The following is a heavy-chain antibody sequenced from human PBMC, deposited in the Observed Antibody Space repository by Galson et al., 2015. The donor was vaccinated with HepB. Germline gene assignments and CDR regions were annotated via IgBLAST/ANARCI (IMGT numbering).Heavy chain of an antibody. CDR1: GFSLTTSGMC. V-gene: IGHV2-70*11. CDR2: IDWDDDK. J-gene: IGHJ4*02. D-gene: IGHD5-18*01. Sequence: PALVKPTQTLTLTCTFSGFSLTTSGMCVSWIRQPPGKALEWLARIDWDDDKYYSTSLKTRLTISKDTSKNQVVLTMTNMDPVDTATYYCARIRYSYGNLDYWGQGTLVTVSS. CDR3: ARIRYSYGNLDY.